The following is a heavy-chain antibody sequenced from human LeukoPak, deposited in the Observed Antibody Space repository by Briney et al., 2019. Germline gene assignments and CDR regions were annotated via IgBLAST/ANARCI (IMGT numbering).Heavy chain of an antibody. D-gene: IGHD6-19*01. J-gene: IGHJ4*02. V-gene: IGHV6-1*01. CDR3: AREAGRGWTFEY. Sequence: SQTLSLTCAISGDSVSSNSAAWNWVRQSPSRGLEWLGRTYYRSKWYNDYAVSVRSRITINPDTSKNQFSLQLSSVTPEDSAVYYCAREAGRGWTFEYWGQGALVTVSS. CDR1: GDSVSSNSAA. CDR2: TYYRSKWYN.